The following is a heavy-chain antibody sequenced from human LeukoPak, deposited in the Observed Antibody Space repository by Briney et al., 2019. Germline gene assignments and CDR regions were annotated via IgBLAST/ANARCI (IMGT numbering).Heavy chain of an antibody. CDR3: ARHTAYSSLLDY. D-gene: IGHD6-19*01. Sequence: SETLSLTCTVSGGSISSYYWSWIRQPPGKGLEWIGHIYYSGSTNYNPSLKSRVTISVDTSKNQFSLKLSSVTAADTAVYYCARHTAYSSLLDYWGQGTLVTVSS. V-gene: IGHV4-59*08. CDR2: IYYSGST. CDR1: GGSISSYY. J-gene: IGHJ4*02.